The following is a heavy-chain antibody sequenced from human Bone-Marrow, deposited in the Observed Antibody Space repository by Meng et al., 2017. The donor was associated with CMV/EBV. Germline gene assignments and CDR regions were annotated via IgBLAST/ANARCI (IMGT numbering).Heavy chain of an antibody. CDR1: GGSISSYY. Sequence: SETLSLTCTVSGGSISSYYWSWIRQPPGKGLEWIGSIYHSGSTYYNPSLKSRVTISVDTSKNQFSLKLSSVTAADTAVYYCARANPSNYYDNNLDFDYWGQGTLVTVSS. CDR2: IYHSGST. CDR3: ARANPSNYYDNNLDFDY. V-gene: IGHV4-38-2*02. D-gene: IGHD3-22*01. J-gene: IGHJ4*02.